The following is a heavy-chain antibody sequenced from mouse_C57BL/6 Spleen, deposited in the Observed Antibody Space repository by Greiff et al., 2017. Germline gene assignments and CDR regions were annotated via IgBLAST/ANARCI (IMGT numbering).Heavy chain of an antibody. Sequence: QVQLQQPGAELVMPGASVKLSCKASGYTFTSYWMHWVKQRPGQGLEWIGEIDPSDSYTNYNQKFKGKSTLTVDKSSSTAYMQLSSLTSEDSAVYYCARGDSNYVGYFDVWGTGTTVTGAS. D-gene: IGHD2-5*01. J-gene: IGHJ1*03. CDR2: IDPSDSYT. CDR1: GYTFTSYW. CDR3: ARGDSNYVGYFDV. V-gene: IGHV1-69*01.